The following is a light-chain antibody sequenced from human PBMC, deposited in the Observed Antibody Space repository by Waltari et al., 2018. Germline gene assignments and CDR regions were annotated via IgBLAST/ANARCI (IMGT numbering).Light chain of an antibody. CDR1: QSLLYNTNNKNY. CDR2: WAS. Sequence: DIVMTQSPDSLAVSLGEKATINCKPNQSLLYNTNNKNYLAWYQQKPGQPLKLFFYWASSRESGVPDRFSGSGSGTDFTLTIGSLQAEDVAVYYCQQYYTAPYTFGQGTKLEIK. CDR3: QQYYTAPYT. V-gene: IGKV4-1*01. J-gene: IGKJ2*01.